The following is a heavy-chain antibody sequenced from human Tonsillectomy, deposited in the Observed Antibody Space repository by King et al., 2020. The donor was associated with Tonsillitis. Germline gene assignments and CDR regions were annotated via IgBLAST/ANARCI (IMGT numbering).Heavy chain of an antibody. D-gene: IGHD4-17*01. Sequence: QLVQSGGGVVQPGRSLRLSCSASGFTFSSYTMHWVRQAPGKGLEWVAVISYDGSNKYYADSVKGRFTISRDNSKNTKNTLYLQINSLRVEDTAVYYCARDIDGYDDYVGYFDYWGQGALVTVAS. CDR1: GFTFSSYT. CDR2: ISYDGSNK. J-gene: IGHJ4*02. CDR3: ARDIDGYDDYVGYFDY. V-gene: IGHV3-30-3*01.